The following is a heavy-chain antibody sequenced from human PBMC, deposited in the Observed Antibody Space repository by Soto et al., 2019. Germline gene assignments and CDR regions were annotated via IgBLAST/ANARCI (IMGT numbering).Heavy chain of an antibody. D-gene: IGHD6-13*01. CDR1: XYSFTSYW. V-gene: IGHV5-51*01. CDR3: ASASAAAGSFLDY. J-gene: IGHJ4*02. CDR2: IYPGDSDT. Sequence: PGESLKISCKGSXYSFTSYWIGLVRQMPGKGLEWMGIIYPGDSDTRYSPSFQGQVTISADKSISTAYLQWSSLKASDTAMYYCASASAAAGSFLDYWGQGTLVTVSS.